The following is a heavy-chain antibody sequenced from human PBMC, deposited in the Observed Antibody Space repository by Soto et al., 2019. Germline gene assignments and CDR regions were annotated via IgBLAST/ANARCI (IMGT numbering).Heavy chain of an antibody. Sequence: EVQLLESGGGLGQPGGSLRLSCAASGFTFSSYAMSWVRQAPGKGLEWVSGISGSGGTPFYADSVRGRFTISRDNSKNTLYLQMNSLRAEDTAVYYCAKDPSGGYCSSTSCYYWGQGTLVTVSS. V-gene: IGHV3-23*01. CDR1: GFTFSSYA. CDR2: ISGSGGTP. CDR3: AKDPSGGYCSSTSCYY. J-gene: IGHJ4*02. D-gene: IGHD2-2*01.